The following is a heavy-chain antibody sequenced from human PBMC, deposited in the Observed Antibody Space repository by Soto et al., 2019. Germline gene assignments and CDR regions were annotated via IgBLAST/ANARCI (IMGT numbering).Heavy chain of an antibody. V-gene: IGHV3-30*18. CDR3: AKDSLRSSWYGEGMDV. J-gene: IGHJ6*02. CDR2: ISYDGSNK. D-gene: IGHD6-13*01. CDR1: GFTFSSYG. Sequence: GGSLRLSCAASGFTFSSYGMHWVRQAPGKGLEWVAVISYDGSNKYYADSVKGRFTISRDNSKNTLYLQMNSLRAEDTAVYYCAKDSLRSSWYGEGMDVWGQGTTVTVSS.